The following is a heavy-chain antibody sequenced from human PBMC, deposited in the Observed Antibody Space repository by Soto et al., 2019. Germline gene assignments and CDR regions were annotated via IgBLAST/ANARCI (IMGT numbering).Heavy chain of an antibody. J-gene: IGHJ6*02. CDR3: ARVKDGVVVPAAIPYYYYYYGMDV. CDR1: GFTFSSYE. V-gene: IGHV3-48*03. D-gene: IGHD2-2*02. Sequence: EVQLVESGGGLVQPGGSLRLSCAASGFTFSSYEMNWVRQAPGKGLEWVSYISSSGSTIYYADSVKGRFTISRDNAKNSLYLQLNSLRAEDTAVYYCARVKDGVVVPAAIPYYYYYYGMDVWGQGTTVTVSS. CDR2: ISSSGSTI.